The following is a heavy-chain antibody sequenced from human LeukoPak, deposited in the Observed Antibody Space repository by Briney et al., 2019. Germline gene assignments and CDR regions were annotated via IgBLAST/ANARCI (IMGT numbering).Heavy chain of an antibody. CDR3: AKSRLSGINDAFDI. CDR1: GFTFSNCA. V-gene: IGHV3-23*01. CDR2: INDRGGST. Sequence: GGSLRLSCAASGFTFSNCAMSWVRQALGKGLEWVSSINDRGGSTYYADSVKGRFTISRDNSKNTLYLQMNSLRAEDTALYYCAKSRLSGINDAFDIWGQGTVVTVSS. D-gene: IGHD3-3*01. J-gene: IGHJ3*02.